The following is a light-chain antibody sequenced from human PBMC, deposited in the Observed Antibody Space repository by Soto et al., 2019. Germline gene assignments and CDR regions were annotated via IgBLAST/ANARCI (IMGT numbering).Light chain of an antibody. Sequence: DVQMTQSPSSLSASLGDRVTITCRASQTISLYLNWYQQKPGKAPKLLIATTSYLQNGVPSRFSGSRSGTDFSLTISSLQPEDFATYYCQQYNNWSGLTFGGGTKVDIK. CDR1: QTISLY. CDR3: QQYNNWSGLT. V-gene: IGKV1-39*01. CDR2: TTS. J-gene: IGKJ4*01.